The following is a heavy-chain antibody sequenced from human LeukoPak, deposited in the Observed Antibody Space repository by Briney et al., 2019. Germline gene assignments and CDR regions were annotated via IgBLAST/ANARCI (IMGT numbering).Heavy chain of an antibody. V-gene: IGHV3-21*01. J-gene: IGHJ5*02. CDR3: ARGPYSSGWYVRFDP. CDR2: ISSSSSYI. CDR1: GFTFSSYV. Sequence: GGSLRLSCAASGFTFSSYVMNWVRQAPGKGLEWVSSISSSSSYIYYADSVKGRFTISRDNAKNSLYLQMNSLRAEDTAVYYCARGPYSSGWYVRFDPWGQGTLVTVSS. D-gene: IGHD6-19*01.